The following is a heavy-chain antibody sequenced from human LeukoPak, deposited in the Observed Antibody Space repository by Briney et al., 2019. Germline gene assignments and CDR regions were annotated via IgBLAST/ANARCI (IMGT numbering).Heavy chain of an antibody. CDR1: GFTFSSYW. J-gene: IGHJ4*02. CDR2: IYGDGSST. V-gene: IGHV3-74*01. Sequence: GGSLRLSCVVSGFTFSSYWMRWVRQAPGKGLVWVSRIYGDGSSTSYADSVKGRFTISGDNAKNTLYLQMNSLRAEDTAVYYCAKIAVAGLPDYWGQGTLVTVSS. CDR3: AKIAVAGLPDY. D-gene: IGHD6-19*01.